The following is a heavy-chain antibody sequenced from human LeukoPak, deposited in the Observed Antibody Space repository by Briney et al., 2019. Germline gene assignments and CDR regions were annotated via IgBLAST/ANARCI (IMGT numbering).Heavy chain of an antibody. V-gene: IGHV3-48*03. J-gene: IGHJ6*02. CDR3: ARDLNGVYAYYYYCGMDV. D-gene: IGHD2-8*01. CDR2: ISSSGSTI. CDR1: GFTFSSYE. Sequence: GGSLRLSCAASGFTFSSYEMNWVRQAPGKGLEWVSYISSSGSTIYYADSVKGRFTISRDNAKNSLYLQMNSLRAEDTAVYYCARDLNGVYAYYYYCGMDVWGQGTTVTVSS.